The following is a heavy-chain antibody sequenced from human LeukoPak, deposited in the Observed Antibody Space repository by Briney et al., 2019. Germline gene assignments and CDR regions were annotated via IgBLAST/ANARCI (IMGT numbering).Heavy chain of an antibody. V-gene: IGHV4-30-4*01. CDR3: APRGV. J-gene: IGHJ3*01. CDR2: ISYNGNA. Sequence: SETLSLTCSISDGSISSGDYYWSWIRQPPGNGLEWIGSISYNGNAYSNPSLKSRVTISIDTSKNHFSLRLSFVTAADTTVYYCAPRGVW. CDR1: DGSISSGDYY.